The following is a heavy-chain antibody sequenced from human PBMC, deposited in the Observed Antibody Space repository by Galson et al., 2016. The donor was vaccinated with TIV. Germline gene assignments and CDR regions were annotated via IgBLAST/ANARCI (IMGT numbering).Heavy chain of an antibody. CDR2: INAGNGDT. CDR3: ARGATSDWPFDY. V-gene: IGHV1-3*01. J-gene: IGHJ4*02. CDR1: GYTFTTYA. Sequence: SVKVSCKASGYTFTTYAIHWVRQAPGHGLEWMGWINAGNGDTKYSQKFQGRVTISRDTSASTAYMELSSLTSEDTAMYYCARGATSDWPFDYWYQATLVTVSS. D-gene: IGHD6-19*01.